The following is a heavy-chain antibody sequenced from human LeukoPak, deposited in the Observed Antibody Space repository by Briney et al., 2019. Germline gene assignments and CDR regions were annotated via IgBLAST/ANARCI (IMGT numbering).Heavy chain of an antibody. CDR3: AKGYRYFDY. Sequence: GGSLRLSCAASGFTFSSYGMHWVRQAPGKGLEWVSTIGGSGGSTYYADSVKGRFTISRDNSKNTLYLQMNSLRVEDTAVYYCAKGYRYFDYWGQGTLVTVSS. CDR2: IGGSGGST. V-gene: IGHV3-23*01. D-gene: IGHD2-2*02. CDR1: GFTFSSYG. J-gene: IGHJ4*02.